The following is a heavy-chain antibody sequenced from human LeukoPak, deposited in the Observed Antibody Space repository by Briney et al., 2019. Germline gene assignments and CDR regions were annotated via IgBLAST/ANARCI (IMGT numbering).Heavy chain of an antibody. J-gene: IGHJ4*02. Sequence: SETLSLTCTVSGGSISSSSYYWGWIRQPPGKGLEWIGSIYYSGSTCYNPSLKSRVTISVDTSKNQFSLKLSSVTAADTAVYYCARHQKSRYDSSGYHYWGQGTLVTVSS. CDR2: IYYSGST. CDR3: ARHQKSRYDSSGYHY. CDR1: GGSISSSSYY. D-gene: IGHD3-22*01. V-gene: IGHV4-39*01.